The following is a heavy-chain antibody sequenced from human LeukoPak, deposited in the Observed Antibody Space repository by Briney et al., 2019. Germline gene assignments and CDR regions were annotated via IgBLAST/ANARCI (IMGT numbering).Heavy chain of an antibody. D-gene: IGHD5-18*01. CDR1: GFTFSNYA. CDR3: AKDGVDTAMVTYGDAFDI. CDR2: ISYDGSNK. J-gene: IGHJ3*02. Sequence: GGSLRLSCAASGFTFSNYAVHWVRQAPGKGLEWVAIISYDGSNKYYADSVKGRFTISRDNSKNTLYLQMNSLRVEDTAVYYCAKDGVDTAMVTYGDAFDIWGQGTMVTVSS. V-gene: IGHV3-30*04.